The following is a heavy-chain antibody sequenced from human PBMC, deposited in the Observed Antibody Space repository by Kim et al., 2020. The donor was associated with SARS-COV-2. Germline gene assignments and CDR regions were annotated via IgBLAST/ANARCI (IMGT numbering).Heavy chain of an antibody. Sequence: ARKFQGRVTMTRATSISTAYMELSRLRSDDTAVYYCARLYDSSGYTAFDIWGQGTMVTVSS. J-gene: IGHJ3*02. D-gene: IGHD3-22*01. CDR3: ARLYDSSGYTAFDI. V-gene: IGHV1-2*02.